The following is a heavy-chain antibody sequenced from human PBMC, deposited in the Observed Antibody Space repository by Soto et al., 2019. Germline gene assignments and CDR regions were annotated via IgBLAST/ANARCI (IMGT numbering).Heavy chain of an antibody. D-gene: IGHD7-27*01. J-gene: IGHJ5*02. CDR1: GFTFTSYG. CDR2: ISTYNGNT. Sequence: QVQLVQSAAEVKKPGASVKVSCKASGFTFTSYGITWVRQTPGQGLEWMGWISTYNGNTNYAQRLQGRLTMTTDTSTRTAYMELRSLRSEDTAVYYCARGDGELGWHPWGQGTLVTVSS. CDR3: ARGDGELGWHP. V-gene: IGHV1-18*01.